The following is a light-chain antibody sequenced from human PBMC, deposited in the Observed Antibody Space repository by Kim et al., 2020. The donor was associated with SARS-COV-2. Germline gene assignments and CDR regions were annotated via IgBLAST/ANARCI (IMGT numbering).Light chain of an antibody. CDR1: SSNVGAGYD. J-gene: IGLJ1*01. V-gene: IGLV1-40*01. CDR3: QSYDNSLSGYV. CDR2: DNN. Sequence: RVTISCTGSSSNVGAGYDVHWYRQLPGTAPKLLIYDNNKRPTGVPDRFSGSKSGTSASLAITGLQAEDDSDYYCQSYDNSLSGYVFGTGTKVTVL.